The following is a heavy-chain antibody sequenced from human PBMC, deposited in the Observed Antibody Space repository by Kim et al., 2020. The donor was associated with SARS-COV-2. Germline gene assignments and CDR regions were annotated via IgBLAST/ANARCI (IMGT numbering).Heavy chain of an antibody. V-gene: IGHV3-23*01. D-gene: IGHD4-17*01. Sequence: KGRFTISRDIAKNTLYLQMNSLRAEDTAVYYCAKPTEGEAVTTYYWYFVLWGRGTLVTVSS. CDR3: AKPTEGEAVTTYYWYFVL. J-gene: IGHJ2*01.